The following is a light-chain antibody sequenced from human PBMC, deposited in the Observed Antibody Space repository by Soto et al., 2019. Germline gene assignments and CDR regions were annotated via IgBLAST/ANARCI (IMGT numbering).Light chain of an antibody. CDR1: SSNIGAGND. CDR2: GNG. J-gene: IGLJ1*01. V-gene: IGLV1-40*01. Sequence: QSVLTQPPSVSGAPGQRVTISCTGSSSNIGAGNDVHWYQHLPGTAPKLLIYGNGNRPSGVPDRFSGSKSGTSASLAITCLQAEDEADYYCQSYDSSLSGSEVFGTGTKVIVL. CDR3: QSYDSSLSGSEV.